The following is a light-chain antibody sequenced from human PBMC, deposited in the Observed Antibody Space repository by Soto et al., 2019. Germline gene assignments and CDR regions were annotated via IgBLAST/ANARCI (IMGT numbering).Light chain of an antibody. CDR3: QQYNNWPPWK. CDR2: RAS. CDR1: QSVRSN. Sequence: EIVMTQSPATLSVSPGERATLSCRASQSVRSNLAWYQQKPGQAPRLLIYRASTSATGIPARCSGSGPRTEFNLTISGLQSQERSVYYCQQYNNWPPWKCAQGPKV. V-gene: IGKV3-15*01. J-gene: IGKJ1*01.